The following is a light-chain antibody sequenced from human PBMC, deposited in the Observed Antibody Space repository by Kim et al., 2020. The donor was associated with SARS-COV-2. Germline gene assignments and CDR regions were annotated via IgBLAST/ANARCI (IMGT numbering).Light chain of an antibody. J-gene: IGLJ2*01. CDR2: EVN. CDR1: SSDVGSYNL. V-gene: IGLV2-23*02. Sequence: QPITTACTGTSSDVGSYNLVSWYQQHPGKAPKLIIYEVNKRPSGVSNRFSGSKSGKTASLTISGLQAEDEADYYCCSYAGSSTYVVFGGGTQLTVL. CDR3: CSYAGSSTYVV.